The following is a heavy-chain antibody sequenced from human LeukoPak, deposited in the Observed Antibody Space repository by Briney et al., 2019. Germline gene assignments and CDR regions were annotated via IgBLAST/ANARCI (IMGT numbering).Heavy chain of an antibody. CDR1: GGTFSSYA. J-gene: IGHJ4*02. D-gene: IGHD7-27*01. CDR3: ATLTGALTRGGDY. CDR2: IIPIFGTA. Sequence: ASVKVSCKASGGTFSSYAISWVRQAPGQGLEWMGGIIPIFGTANYAQKFQGRVTITADESTSTAYMELSSLRSDDTAVYYCATLTGALTRGGDYWGQGTLVTVSS. V-gene: IGHV1-69*13.